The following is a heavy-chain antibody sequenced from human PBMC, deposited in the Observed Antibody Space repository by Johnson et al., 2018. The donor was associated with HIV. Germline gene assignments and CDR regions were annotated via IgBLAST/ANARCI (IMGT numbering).Heavy chain of an antibody. V-gene: IGHV3-66*01. CDR1: GFTFSSYA. D-gene: IGHD6-19*01. J-gene: IGHJ3*01. CDR3: ASKGSGWALDV. CDR2: IYSGGST. Sequence: VQLVESGGGVVQPGRSLRLSCAASGFTFSSYAMHWVRQAPGRGLEWVSVIYSGGSTYYADSVKGRFIISKEHSKNRLYLQMNSLRAEDTAKYYCASKGSGWALDVWGQGTMVTVSS.